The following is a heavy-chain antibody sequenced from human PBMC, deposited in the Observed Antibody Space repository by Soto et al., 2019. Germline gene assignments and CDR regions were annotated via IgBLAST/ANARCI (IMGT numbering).Heavy chain of an antibody. D-gene: IGHD1-26*01. CDR1: GGSISSYY. CDR3: ARQSGGYYYYGMDV. J-gene: IGHJ6*02. Sequence: SETLSLTCTVSGGSISSYYWSWIRQPPGKGLEWIGYIYYSGTTNYSPSLKSRVTISVDTSKNQFSLKLSSVTAADSAIYYCARQSGGYYYYGMDVWGQGTTDTVSS. CDR2: IYYSGTT. V-gene: IGHV4-59*08.